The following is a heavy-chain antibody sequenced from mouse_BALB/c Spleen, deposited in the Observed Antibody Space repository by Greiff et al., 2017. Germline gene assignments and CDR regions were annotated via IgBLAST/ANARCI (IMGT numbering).Heavy chain of an antibody. CDR1: GYSITSDYA. D-gene: IGHD2-4*01. CDR3: ARSGDYDGAYFDY. Sequence: VQLQESGPGLVKPSQSLSLTCTVTGYSITSDYAWNWIRQFPGNKLEWMGYISYSGSTSYNPSLKSRISITRDTSKNQFFLQLNSVTTEDTATYYCARSGDYDGAYFDYWGQGTTLTVSS. CDR2: ISYSGST. J-gene: IGHJ2*01. V-gene: IGHV3-2*02.